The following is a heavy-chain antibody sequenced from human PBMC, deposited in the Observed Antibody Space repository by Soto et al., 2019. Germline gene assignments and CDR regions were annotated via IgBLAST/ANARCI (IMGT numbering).Heavy chain of an antibody. Sequence: ASVKVSCKASGYTFTGYYMHWVRQAPGQGLEWMGWINPNSGGTNYAQKFQGRVTMTRDTSISTAYMELSRLRSDDTAVYYCARDLPSLIAVAGPWGQGTLVTVSS. J-gene: IGHJ5*02. CDR2: INPNSGGT. D-gene: IGHD6-19*01. CDR3: ARDLPSLIAVAGP. CDR1: GYTFTGYY. V-gene: IGHV1-2*02.